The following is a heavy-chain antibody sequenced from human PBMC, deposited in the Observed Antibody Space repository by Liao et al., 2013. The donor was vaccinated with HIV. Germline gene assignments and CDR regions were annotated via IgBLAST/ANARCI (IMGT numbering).Heavy chain of an antibody. J-gene: IGHJ3*01. Sequence: QLQLQESGPGLVKPSETLSLTCTVSGGSIRSYYWGWIRQPAGKGLEWIGRIYTSGSTNYNPSLKSRVTMSVDTSKNQFSLKLSSVTAADTAVYYCARADYDFWSNYRVAFDLWGQGTLVTVSS. CDR2: IYTSGST. CDR1: GGSIRSYY. D-gene: IGHD3-3*01. V-gene: IGHV4-4*07. CDR3: ARADYDFWSNYRVAFDL.